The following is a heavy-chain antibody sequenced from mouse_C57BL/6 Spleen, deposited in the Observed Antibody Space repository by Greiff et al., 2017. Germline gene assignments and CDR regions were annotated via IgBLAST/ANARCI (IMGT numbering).Heavy chain of an antibody. D-gene: IGHD1-3*01. CDR3: ARYKDDPYYAMDY. V-gene: IGHV1-81*01. Sequence: VQLQQPGAALARPGASVKLSCKASGYTFTSYGISWVKQRTGQGLEWIGKIYPRSGTTSYNEKFKGKATLPADKSSSTAYMVLRSLTSEDSAVYFCARYKDDPYYAMDYWGQGTSVTVAS. J-gene: IGHJ4*01. CDR2: IYPRSGTT. CDR1: GYTFTSYG.